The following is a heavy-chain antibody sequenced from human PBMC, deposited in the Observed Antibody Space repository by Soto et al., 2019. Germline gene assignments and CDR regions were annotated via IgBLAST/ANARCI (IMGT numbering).Heavy chain of an antibody. CDR3: ARDSLLRYFDWLPGWFDP. Sequence: TSETLSLTCAVYGGSFSGYYWSWIRQPPGKGLEWIGETNHSGSTNYNPSLKSRVTISVDTSKNQFSLKLSSVTAADTAVYYCARDSLLRYFDWLPGWFDPWGQGTLVTVSS. V-gene: IGHV4-34*01. CDR2: TNHSGST. D-gene: IGHD3-9*01. CDR1: GGSFSGYY. J-gene: IGHJ5*02.